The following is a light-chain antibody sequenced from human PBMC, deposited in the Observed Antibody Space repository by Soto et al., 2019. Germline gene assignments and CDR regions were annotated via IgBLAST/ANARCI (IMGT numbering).Light chain of an antibody. J-gene: IGLJ2*01. V-gene: IGLV2-11*01. CDR2: DVN. Sequence: QSVLTQPRSVSGSPGQSVTISCTGTNSVVGGYNYVSWYQQHPGKAPKLMIFDVNKRPSGVPDRFSGSKSGNTASLTISGLQAEDEADYYCCSYAGSYTLGVFGGGTKLTVL. CDR3: CSYAGSYTLGV. CDR1: NSVVGGYNY.